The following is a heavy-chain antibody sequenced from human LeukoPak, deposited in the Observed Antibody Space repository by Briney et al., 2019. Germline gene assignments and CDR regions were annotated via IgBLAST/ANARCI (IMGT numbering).Heavy chain of an antibody. Sequence: SETLSLTCAVYGGSFSGYYWSWIRQPPGKWLEWIGEINHSGSTNYNPSLKSRVTISVDTSKNPFSLKLRSVTAADTAVYYCARARGVRGVRFGYWGQGTLVTVSS. CDR1: GGSFSGYY. CDR3: ARARGVRGVRFGY. V-gene: IGHV4-34*01. CDR2: INHSGST. D-gene: IGHD3-10*01. J-gene: IGHJ4*02.